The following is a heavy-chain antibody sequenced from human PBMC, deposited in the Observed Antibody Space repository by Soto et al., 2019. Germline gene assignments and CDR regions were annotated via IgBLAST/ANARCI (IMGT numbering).Heavy chain of an antibody. D-gene: IGHD3-10*01. CDR1: RGSFSGYY. CDR3: ARHPNVLLWFGELSNYFDY. Sequence: SETLSLTCAGYRGSFSGYYRNLRRQPPGEGLEWIGKIDQSGSTNYNPSLKSRVTMSVDTSRSQFSLKLTSVTAMDTAVYYCARHPNVLLWFGELSNYFDYWGQGTLVTVS. J-gene: IGHJ4*02. CDR2: IDQSGST. V-gene: IGHV4-34*01.